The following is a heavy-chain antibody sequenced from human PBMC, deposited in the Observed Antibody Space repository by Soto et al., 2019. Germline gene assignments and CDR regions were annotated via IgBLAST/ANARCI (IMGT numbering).Heavy chain of an antibody. CDR2: IYYSGST. CDR1: GGSISSYY. D-gene: IGHD3-3*01. Sequence: AWETLSLTCTVSGGSISSYYWSWIRQPPGKGLEWIGYIYYSGSTNYNPSLKSRVTISVDTSKNQFSLKLSSVTAADTAVYYCARAVGFWSGYYFDYWGQGTLVTVSS. V-gene: IGHV4-59*01. J-gene: IGHJ4*02. CDR3: ARAVGFWSGYYFDY.